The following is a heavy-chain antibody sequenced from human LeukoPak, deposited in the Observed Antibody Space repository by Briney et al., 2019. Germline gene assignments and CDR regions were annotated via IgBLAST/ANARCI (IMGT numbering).Heavy chain of an antibody. CDR2: ITPYNGNT. CDR1: GYTFTSYG. Sequence: ASVKVSCKASGYTFTSYGISWVRQAPGQGLDGLGWITPYNGNTNYAQKLQGRVTMTTDTSTSTAYMELRSLRSDDTAVYYCARGSRMYYYDSSGYYDFDYWGQGTLVTVSS. CDR3: ARGSRMYYYDSSGYYDFDY. V-gene: IGHV1-18*01. J-gene: IGHJ4*02. D-gene: IGHD3-22*01.